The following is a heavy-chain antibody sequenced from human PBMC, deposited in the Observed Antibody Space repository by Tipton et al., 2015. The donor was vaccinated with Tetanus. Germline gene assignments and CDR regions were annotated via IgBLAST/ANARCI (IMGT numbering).Heavy chain of an antibody. CDR1: GGSISGSRYF. CDR3: ARDQGGGRVVRLNWFDP. D-gene: IGHD6-6*01. J-gene: IGHJ5*02. Sequence: LRLSCTVSGGSISGSRYFWNWIRQRPGKGPEWIGYIYYSGSTYYNPSFKSRVSMSVDTSKNQFSLNLTSVTAADTAVYYRARDQGGGRVVRLNWFDPWGQGTLVAVSS. CDR2: IYYSGST. V-gene: IGHV4-31*02.